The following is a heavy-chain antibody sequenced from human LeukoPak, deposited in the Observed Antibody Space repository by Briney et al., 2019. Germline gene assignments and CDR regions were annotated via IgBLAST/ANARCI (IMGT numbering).Heavy chain of an antibody. CDR1: GGSFSGYY. Sequence: SETLSLTCAVYGGSFSGYYWSWLRQPPGKGLEWIGEINHSGSTNYNPSLKSRVTISVDTSKNQFSLKLSSATAADTAVYYCARVATATFDYWGQGTLVTVSS. J-gene: IGHJ4*02. D-gene: IGHD5-24*01. CDR3: ARVATATFDY. V-gene: IGHV4-34*01. CDR2: INHSGST.